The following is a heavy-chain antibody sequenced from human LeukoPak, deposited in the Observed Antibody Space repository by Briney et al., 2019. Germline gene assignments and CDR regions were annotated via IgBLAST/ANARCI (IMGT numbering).Heavy chain of an antibody. Sequence: SETLSLTCTVSGGSLTSTSHYWDWVRQPPGKGLEWIGRIYTSGSTNYNPSLKSRATISVDTSKNQFSLKLSSVTAADTAVYYCARDEARGVTQNWFDPWGQGTLVTVSS. J-gene: IGHJ5*02. CDR2: IYTSGST. CDR1: GGSLTSTSHY. V-gene: IGHV4-61*02. CDR3: ARDEARGVTQNWFDP. D-gene: IGHD3-10*01.